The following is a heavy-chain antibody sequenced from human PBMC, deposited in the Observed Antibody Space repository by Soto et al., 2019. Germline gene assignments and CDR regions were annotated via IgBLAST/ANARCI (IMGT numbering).Heavy chain of an antibody. CDR3: TVSVADAFDS. CDR2: IRSKANSYAT. CDR1: GFTFSGSA. Sequence: GGSLRLSCAASGFTFSGSAMHWVRQASGKGLEWVGRIRSKANSYATAYAASVKGRFTISRDDSKNTAYLQMNSLKTEDTAVYFCTVSVADAFDSWGPGTMVTVSS. V-gene: IGHV3-73*01. J-gene: IGHJ3*02.